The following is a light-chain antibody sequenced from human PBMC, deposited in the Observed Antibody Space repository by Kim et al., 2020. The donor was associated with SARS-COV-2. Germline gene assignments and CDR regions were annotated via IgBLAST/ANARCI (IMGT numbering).Light chain of an antibody. CDR1: SSDVCGYNY. CDR2: DVS. V-gene: IGLV2-14*03. Sequence: GQSITISFTGTSSDVCGYNYVSWYQQHPGKAPKLMIYDVSNRPSGVSNRFSGSKSGNTASLTISGLQAEDEADYYCSSYTSSSTRVFGGGIQLTVL. CDR3: SSYTSSSTRV. J-gene: IGLJ3*02.